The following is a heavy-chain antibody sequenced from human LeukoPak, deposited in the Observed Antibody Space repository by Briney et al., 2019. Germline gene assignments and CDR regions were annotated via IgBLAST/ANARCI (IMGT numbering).Heavy chain of an antibody. J-gene: IGHJ5*02. V-gene: IGHV4-39*07. D-gene: IGHD6-13*01. CDR1: GGSISSSSYY. Sequence: SETLSLTCTVSGGSISSSSYYWGWIRQPPGKGLEWIGSIYYSGSTNYNPSLKSRVTISVDTSKNQFSLKLSSVTAADTAVYYCARDRVSLDPWGQGTLVTVSS. CDR3: ARDRVSLDP. CDR2: IYYSGST.